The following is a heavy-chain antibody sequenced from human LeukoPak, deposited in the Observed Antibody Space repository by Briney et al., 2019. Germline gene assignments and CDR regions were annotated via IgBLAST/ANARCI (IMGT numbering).Heavy chain of an antibody. CDR1: GFSLSTSGVG. V-gene: IGHV2-5*01. J-gene: IGHJ4*02. D-gene: IGHD5-12*01. Sequence: SGPTLVKPTQTLTLTCTFSGFSLSTSGVGVGWIRQPPGKALEWLALVYGNDDKRYSPSLKSRLTITKDTSKNQVVPTMTNMDPVDTGTYYCAHPGGNSDYEPFDYWGQGSLVTVSS. CDR3: AHPGGNSDYEPFDY. CDR2: VYGNDDK.